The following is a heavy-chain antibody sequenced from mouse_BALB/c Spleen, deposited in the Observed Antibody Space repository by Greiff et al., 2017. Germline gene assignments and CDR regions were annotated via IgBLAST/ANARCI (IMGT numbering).Heavy chain of an antibody. D-gene: IGHD1-1*01. CDR3: AREGVLRCLYYAMDY. Sequence: VQLQQSGPVLEKPGASVKISCKASGYTFTDYVISWVKQRTGQGLEWIGEIYPGSGSTYYNEKFKGKATLTADKSSNTAYMQLSSLTSEDSAVYFCAREGVLRCLYYAMDYWGKGTSVTVSS. CDR1: GYTFTDYV. V-gene: IGHV1-77*01. J-gene: IGHJ4*01. CDR2: IYPGSGST.